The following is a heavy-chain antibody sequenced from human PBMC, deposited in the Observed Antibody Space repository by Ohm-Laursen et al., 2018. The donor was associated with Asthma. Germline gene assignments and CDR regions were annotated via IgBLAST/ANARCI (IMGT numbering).Heavy chain of an antibody. V-gene: IGHV3-48*01. J-gene: IGHJ6*02. CDR1: EFTFSLYS. D-gene: IGHD3-3*01. CDR2: ISSSSSTI. CDR3: AREWRGMDV. Sequence: SLRLSCSASEFTFSLYSMNWVRQAPGKGLEWVSYISSSSSTIYYADSVKGRFTISRDNAKNSLYLQMNNLRAEDAAIYYCAREWRGMDVWGQGTTVTVSS.